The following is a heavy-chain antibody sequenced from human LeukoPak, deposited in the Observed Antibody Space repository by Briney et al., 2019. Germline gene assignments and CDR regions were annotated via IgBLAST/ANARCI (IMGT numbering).Heavy chain of an antibody. J-gene: IGHJ2*01. V-gene: IGHV3-23*01. CDR2: ISGGGENT. Sequence: PGRSLRLSCGASGFTFTSYAMSWIRQAPGKGLEWVSAISGGGENTYYGDSVKGRFTISRDNSKNTLYLQMNSLRAEDTATYYCAKPRAMTTGVGRYFDLWGRGTLVTVSS. CDR3: AKPRAMTTGVGRYFDL. D-gene: IGHD1-1*01. CDR1: GFTFTSYA.